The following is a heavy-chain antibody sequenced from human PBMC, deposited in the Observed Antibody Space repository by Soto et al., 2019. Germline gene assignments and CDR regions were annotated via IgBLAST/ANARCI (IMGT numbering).Heavy chain of an antibody. D-gene: IGHD6-19*01. J-gene: IGHJ4*02. CDR3: ARWRSSGWYLDY. CDR2: INAGNGNT. CDR1: GYTFTSYA. V-gene: IGHV1-3*01. Sequence: ASVKVSCKASGYTFTSYAMHWVRQAPGQRLEWMGWINAGNGNTKYSQKFQGRVTITRDTSASTAYMELSSLRSEDTAVYYCARWRSSGWYLDYWGQGTLVTVSS.